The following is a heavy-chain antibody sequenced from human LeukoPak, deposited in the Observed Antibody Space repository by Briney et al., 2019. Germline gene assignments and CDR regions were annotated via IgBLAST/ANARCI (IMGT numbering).Heavy chain of an antibody. CDR3: ARGTRYGSGNYYYYMDV. CDR1: GGSFSGYY. CDR2: INHSGST. V-gene: IGHV4-34*01. Sequence: SETLPLTCAVYGGSFSGYYWSWIRQPPGKGLEWIGEINHSGSTNYNPSLKSRVTISVDTSKNQFSLKLSSVTAADTAVYYCARGTRYGSGNYYYYMDVWGKGTTVTVSS. J-gene: IGHJ6*03. D-gene: IGHD3-10*01.